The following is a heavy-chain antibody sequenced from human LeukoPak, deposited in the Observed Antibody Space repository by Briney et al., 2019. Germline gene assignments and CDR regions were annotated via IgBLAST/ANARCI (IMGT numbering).Heavy chain of an antibody. J-gene: IGHJ3*02. CDR1: GGSISSSSYY. V-gene: IGHV4-39*07. CDR2: IYYSGST. D-gene: IGHD6-13*01. Sequence: SETLSLTCTVSGGSISSSSYYWGWIRQPPGKGLEWIGSIYYSGSTYYNPSLKSRVTISVDTSKNQFSLKLSSVTAADTAVYYCARDRTSQLIPKYDAFDIWGQGTMVTVSS. CDR3: ARDRTSQLIPKYDAFDI.